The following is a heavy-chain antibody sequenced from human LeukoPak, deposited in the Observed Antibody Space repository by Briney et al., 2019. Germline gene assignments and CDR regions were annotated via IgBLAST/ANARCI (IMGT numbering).Heavy chain of an antibody. D-gene: IGHD3-9*01. Sequence: GASVKVSCKASGYTFTSYGISWVRQAPGQGLEWMGWISAYNGNTNYAQKLQGRVTMTTDTSTSTAYMELSSLRSEDTAVYYCARDHYDILTGYRRGYYYYYMDVWGKGTTVTISS. CDR2: ISAYNGNT. V-gene: IGHV1-18*01. CDR1: GYTFTSYG. J-gene: IGHJ6*03. CDR3: ARDHYDILTGYRRGYYYYYMDV.